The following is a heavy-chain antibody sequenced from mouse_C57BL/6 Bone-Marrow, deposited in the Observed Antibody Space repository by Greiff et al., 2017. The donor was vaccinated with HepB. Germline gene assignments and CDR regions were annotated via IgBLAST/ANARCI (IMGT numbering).Heavy chain of an antibody. Sequence: QVQLKESGAELARPGASVKLSCKASGYTFTSYGISWVKQRTGQGLEWIGEIYPRSGNTYYNEKFKGKATLTADKSSSTAYMELRSLTSEDSAVYFCARDNDGYYPYYYAMDYWGQGTSVTVSS. D-gene: IGHD2-3*01. V-gene: IGHV1-81*01. CDR1: GYTFTSYG. CDR3: ARDNDGYYPYYYAMDY. J-gene: IGHJ4*01. CDR2: IYPRSGNT.